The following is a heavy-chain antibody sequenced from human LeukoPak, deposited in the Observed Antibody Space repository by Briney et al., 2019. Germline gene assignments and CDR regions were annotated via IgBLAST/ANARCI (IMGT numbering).Heavy chain of an antibody. V-gene: IGHV1-2*02. CDR3: ASLYYDSSGTFDY. D-gene: IGHD3-22*01. Sequence: GASVKVSCKASGYTFTGYYTHWVRQAPGQGLEWMGWINPDSGGTNSAQKFQGRVTMTRDTSISTAYMELSSPKSDDTAVYYCASLYYDSSGTFDYWGQGTLVTVSS. CDR1: GYTFTGYY. CDR2: INPDSGGT. J-gene: IGHJ4*02.